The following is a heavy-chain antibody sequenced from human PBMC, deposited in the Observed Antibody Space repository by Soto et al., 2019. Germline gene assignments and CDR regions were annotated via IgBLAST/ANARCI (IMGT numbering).Heavy chain of an antibody. CDR3: AKGGTYYFDS. J-gene: IGHJ4*02. Sequence: SETLSLTCIVSGASISNFYWSWVRQSAGKGLEWIGRLYTRGTTDYNPSLKSRVTMSIDTSKNRVSLSLTSVTAADTAVYYCAKGGTYYFDSWGQGIVVTVSS. CDR1: GASISNFY. V-gene: IGHV4-4*07. D-gene: IGHD3-16*01. CDR2: LYTRGTT.